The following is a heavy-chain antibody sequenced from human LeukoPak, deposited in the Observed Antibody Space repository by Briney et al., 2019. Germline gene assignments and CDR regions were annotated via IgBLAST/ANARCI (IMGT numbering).Heavy chain of an antibody. V-gene: IGHV3-21*01. D-gene: IGHD1-1*01. Sequence: PGGSLRLSCAASGFTFNSYRMNWVRQAPGKGLEWVSSTSGSNSYIYYADSMKGRFTSSRDNAKNSMYLQMNSLRAEDTAVYYCARGSNSIWYTDSDYWGQGTLVTVSS. CDR3: ARGSNSIWYTDSDY. CDR2: TSGSNSYI. J-gene: IGHJ4*02. CDR1: GFTFNSYR.